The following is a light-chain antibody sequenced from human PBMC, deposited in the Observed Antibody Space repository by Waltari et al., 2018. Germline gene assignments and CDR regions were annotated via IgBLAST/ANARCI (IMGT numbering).Light chain of an antibody. V-gene: IGKV1-9*01. J-gene: IGKJ4*01. CDR1: QGISNY. CDR2: SAS. CDR3: QQLNSYPLT. Sequence: DIQLTQSPSFLSASVRDRVTITCRASQGISNYLAWYQQKPGKAPKLLIYSASTLQRGGPSRLSGSGSGTEFSLTISSLQPEDFATYYCQQLNSYPLTFGGGTKVEIK.